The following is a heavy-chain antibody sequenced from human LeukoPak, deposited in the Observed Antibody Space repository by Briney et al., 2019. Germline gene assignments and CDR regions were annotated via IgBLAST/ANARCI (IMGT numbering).Heavy chain of an antibody. J-gene: IGHJ6*02. D-gene: IGHD1/OR15-1a*01. CDR1: GFTVSSNY. CDR3: ARENNLGDYSRPPGYYYYGMDV. Sequence: PGGSLRLCCAASGFTVSSNYMSWVRQAPGKGLEWVSVIYSGGSTYYADSVKGRFTISRDNSKNTLYLQMNSLRAEDTAVYYCARENNLGDYSRPPGYYYYGMDVWGQGTTVTVSS. V-gene: IGHV3-53*01. CDR2: IYSGGST.